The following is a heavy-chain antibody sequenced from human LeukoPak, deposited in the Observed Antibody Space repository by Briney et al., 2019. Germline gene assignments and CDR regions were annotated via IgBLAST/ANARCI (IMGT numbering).Heavy chain of an antibody. CDR1: GFTFSSYE. V-gene: IGHV3-48*03. J-gene: IGHJ4*02. CDR3: ARGWVRGNDY. D-gene: IGHD3-10*01. Sequence: GGSLRLSCAASGFTFSSYEMNWVRQAPGKGLEWVSYISSSGSNIYYADSVKGRFTISRDNAKNSLYLQMNSLRAEDTAVYYCARGWVRGNDYWGQGTLVIVSS. CDR2: ISSSGSNI.